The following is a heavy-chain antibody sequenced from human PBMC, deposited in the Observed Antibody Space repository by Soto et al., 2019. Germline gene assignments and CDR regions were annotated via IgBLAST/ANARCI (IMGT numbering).Heavy chain of an antibody. CDR1: GGTFSSYA. J-gene: IGHJ4*02. V-gene: IGHV1-69*17. D-gene: IGHD1-1*01. CDR2: IIPLFNIT. Sequence: QMQLVQSGAEVKKPGSSVKVSCKASGGTFSSYAISWVRQVPGQGLEWMGGIIPLFNITNYAESFQGRVTVTADKSTTIAYMELNSLRSDDTAIYYCATGSSVLHGSLDSWGQGAPVTV. CDR3: ATGSSVLHGSLDS.